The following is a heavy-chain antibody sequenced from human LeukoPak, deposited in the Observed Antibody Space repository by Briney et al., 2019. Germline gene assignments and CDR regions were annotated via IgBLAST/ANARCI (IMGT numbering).Heavy chain of an antibody. J-gene: IGHJ6*02. CDR2: IIPIFGIA. CDR3: AVTGCGGDCYTYGYYYYGMDV. V-gene: IGHV1-69*04. Sequence: SVKVSCKASGGTFTSYAISWVGQAPGQGLEWMGRIIPIFGIANYAQKFQGRVTITADKSTSTAYMELSSLRSEDTAVYYCAVTGCGGDCYTYGYYYYGMDVWGQGTTVTVSS. D-gene: IGHD2-21*02. CDR1: GGTFTSYA.